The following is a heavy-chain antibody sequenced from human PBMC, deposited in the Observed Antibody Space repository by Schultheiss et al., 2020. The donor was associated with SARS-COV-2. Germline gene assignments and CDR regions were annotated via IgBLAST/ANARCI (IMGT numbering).Heavy chain of an antibody. CDR3: ARHKRTTGTTYYYYYMDV. J-gene: IGHJ6*03. CDR1: GGSISSYY. Sequence: SETLSLTCTVSGGSISSYYWNWIRQPAGKGLEWIGRIYTSGSTNYNPSLKSRVTISVDTSKNQFSLRVTSVTSADTAVYYCARHKRTTGTTYYYYYMDVWGKGTTVTVSS. V-gene: IGHV4-4*07. CDR2: IYTSGST. D-gene: IGHD1-1*01.